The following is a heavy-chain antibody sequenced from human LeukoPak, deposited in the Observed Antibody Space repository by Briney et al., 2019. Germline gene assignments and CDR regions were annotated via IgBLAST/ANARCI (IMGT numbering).Heavy chain of an antibody. V-gene: IGHV4-31*03. CDR2: IYDSGST. Sequence: PSETLSLTCTVSGGSISSGGYYWSWIRQHPGKGLEWIGYIYDSGSTYYNPSLKSRVTISVDTSKNQFSLKLSSVTAADTAVYYCARGLNDYVWGSYRFRINDAFDIWGQGTMVTVSS. J-gene: IGHJ3*02. D-gene: IGHD3-16*02. CDR1: GGSISSGGYY. CDR3: ARGLNDYVWGSYRFRINDAFDI.